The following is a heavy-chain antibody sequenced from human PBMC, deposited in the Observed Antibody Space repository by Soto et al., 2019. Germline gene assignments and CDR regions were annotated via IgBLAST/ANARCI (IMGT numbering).Heavy chain of an antibody. Sequence: PGGSLRLSCAASGFTFGSYAMSWVRLAPGKGLEWVSVAGPSGSSTFYADSVRGRFTISRDNVENTLYLQMNSLRVADTALYFCARTYYYDSTGYYLTFDYWGQGTMVTVYS. CDR3: ARTYYYDSTGYYLTFDY. V-gene: IGHV3-23*01. CDR1: GFTFGSYA. CDR2: AGPSGSST. D-gene: IGHD3-22*01. J-gene: IGHJ4*02.